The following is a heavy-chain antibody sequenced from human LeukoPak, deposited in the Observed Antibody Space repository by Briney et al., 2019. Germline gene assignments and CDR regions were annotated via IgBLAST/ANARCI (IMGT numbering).Heavy chain of an antibody. CDR2: INLDGSEK. CDR1: GFTFSSYW. J-gene: IGHJ4*02. V-gene: IGHV3-7*01. CDR3: AKDDSGTHYYFDC. Sequence: GGSLRLSCAASGFTFSSYWMSWVRQAPGKGLEWVADINLDGSEKYYVDSVKGRFTISRDNAKNSLNLHMNSLRAEDTAVYYCAKDDSGTHYYFDCWGQGTLVTVSS. D-gene: IGHD1-26*01.